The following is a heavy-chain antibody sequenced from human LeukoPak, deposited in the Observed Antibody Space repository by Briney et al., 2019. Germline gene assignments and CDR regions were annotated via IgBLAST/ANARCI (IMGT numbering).Heavy chain of an antibody. V-gene: IGHV1-46*01. CDR1: GYTFTSYY. CDR2: INPSGGST. D-gene: IGHD6-6*01. CDR3: ARDEQFAYDAFDI. Sequence: ASVKVSCKASGYTFTSYYMHWVRQAPGQGLEWMGIINPSGGSTSYAQKFQGRVTMTRDTSTSTVYMELSSLRSEDTVVYYCARDEQFAYDAFDIWGQGTMVTVSS. J-gene: IGHJ3*02.